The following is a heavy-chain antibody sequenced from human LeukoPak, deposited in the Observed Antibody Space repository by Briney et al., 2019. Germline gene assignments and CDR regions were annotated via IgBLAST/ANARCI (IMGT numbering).Heavy chain of an antibody. V-gene: IGHV4-59*08. CDR1: GGSISSYY. Sequence: SETLSLTCTVSGGSISSYYWSWIRRPPGKGLEWIGYIYYSGSTNYNPSLKSRVTISVDTSKNQFSLKLSSVTAADTAVYYCARHGAGYSYGMTNLDYWGQGTLVTVSS. CDR3: ARHGAGYSYGMTNLDY. D-gene: IGHD5-18*01. J-gene: IGHJ4*02. CDR2: IYYSGST.